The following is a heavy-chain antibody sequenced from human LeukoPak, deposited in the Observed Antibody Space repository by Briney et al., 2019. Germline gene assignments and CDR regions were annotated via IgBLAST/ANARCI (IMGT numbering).Heavy chain of an antibody. Sequence: GGSLRLSCAASGFTFSSYAMSWVRQAPGKGLGWVSAISGSGGSTYYADSVKGRFTISRGNSKNTLYLQTNSLRAEDTAVYYCAKSPRIVGAIPNDYWGQGTLVTVSS. CDR3: AKSPRIVGAIPNDY. V-gene: IGHV3-23*01. CDR2: ISGSGGST. J-gene: IGHJ4*02. CDR1: GFTFSSYA. D-gene: IGHD1-26*01.